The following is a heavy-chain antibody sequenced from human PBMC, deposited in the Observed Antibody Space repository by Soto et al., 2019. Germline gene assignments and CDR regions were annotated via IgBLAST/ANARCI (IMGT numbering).Heavy chain of an antibody. V-gene: IGHV3-30*18. Sequence: QVQLVESGGGVVQPGRSLRLSCAASGFTFSSYGMHWVRQAPGKGLEWVAVISYDGSNKYYADSVKGRFTISRDNSKNTLYLQMNSLRAEDTAVYYCAKVLTWCGELYPPHLNYYYGMDVWGQGTTVTVSS. J-gene: IGHJ6*02. CDR3: AKVLTWCGELYPPHLNYYYGMDV. D-gene: IGHD3-10*01. CDR2: ISYDGSNK. CDR1: GFTFSSYG.